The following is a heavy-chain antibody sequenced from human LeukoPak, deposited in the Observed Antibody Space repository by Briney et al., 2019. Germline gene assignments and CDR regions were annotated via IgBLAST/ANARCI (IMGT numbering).Heavy chain of an antibody. D-gene: IGHD2-15*01. V-gene: IGHV3-7*01. CDR2: IKQDGSEK. CDR3: ARDDCSGGSCYSGLENFDY. CDR1: GFTFSTYE. J-gene: IGHJ4*02. Sequence: PGGSLRLSCAASGFTFSTYEMNWVRQAPGKGLEWVANIKQDGSEKYYVDSVKGRFTISRDNAKNSLYLQMNSLRAEDTAVYYCARDDCSGGSCYSGLENFDYWGQGTLVTVSS.